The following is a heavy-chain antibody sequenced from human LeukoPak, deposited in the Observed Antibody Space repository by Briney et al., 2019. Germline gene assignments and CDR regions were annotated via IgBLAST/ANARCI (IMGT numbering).Heavy chain of an antibody. D-gene: IGHD3-22*01. J-gene: IGHJ4*02. CDR2: IWYDGSNK. CDR3: AREENYDSSGYFDH. V-gene: IGHV3-33*01. Sequence: PGGSLRLSCAASGFTFSSYGMHWVRQAPGKGLEWVAVIWYDGSNKYYADSVKGRFTISRDNSKDTLYLQMNSLRAEDTAVYYCAREENYDSSGYFDHWGQGTLVTVSS. CDR1: GFTFSSYG.